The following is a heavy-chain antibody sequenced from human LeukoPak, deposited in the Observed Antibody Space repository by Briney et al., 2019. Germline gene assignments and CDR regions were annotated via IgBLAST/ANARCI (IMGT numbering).Heavy chain of an antibody. CDR1: GFTFSSYG. CDR3: AKVLYPSSSWPDFDY. D-gene: IGHD6-13*01. Sequence: GRSLRLSCAASGFTFSSYGMHWVRQAPGKGLKWVAVISYDGSNKYYADSVKGRFTISRDNSKNTLYLQMNSLRAEDTAVYYCAKVLYPSSSWPDFDYWGQGTLVTVSS. V-gene: IGHV3-30*18. J-gene: IGHJ4*02. CDR2: ISYDGSNK.